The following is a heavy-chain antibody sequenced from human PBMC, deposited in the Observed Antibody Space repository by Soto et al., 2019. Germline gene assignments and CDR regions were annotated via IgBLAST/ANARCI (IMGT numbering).Heavy chain of an antibody. CDR2: ISYDGSNK. CDR3: AKGDDILTGYLGYYYYYGMDV. J-gene: IGHJ6*02. V-gene: IGHV3-30*18. D-gene: IGHD3-9*01. Sequence: PGGSLRLSCAASGFTFSSYGMHWVRQAPGKGLEWVAVISYDGSNKYYADSVKGRFTISRDNSKNTLYLQMNSLRAEDTAVYYCAKGDDILTGYLGYYYYYGMDVWGQGTTVTVSS. CDR1: GFTFSSYG.